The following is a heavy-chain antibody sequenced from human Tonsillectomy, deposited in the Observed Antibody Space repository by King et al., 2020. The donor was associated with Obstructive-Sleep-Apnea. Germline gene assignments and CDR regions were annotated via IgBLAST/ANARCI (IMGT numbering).Heavy chain of an antibody. CDR3: ATISMIQGYG. J-gene: IGHJ4*02. CDR1: GYHFTAYY. D-gene: IGHD3-3*02. Sequence: QLVQSGAEVKKPGASVKVSCKTSGYHFTAYYVHWVRQAPGQGLEGMGWINPNSGGTNYAQQFQGRVTMTRDTSISTAYLELNSLTSADDTAVYYCATISMIQGYGWGQGTLVTVSS. CDR2: INPNSGGT. V-gene: IGHV1-2*02.